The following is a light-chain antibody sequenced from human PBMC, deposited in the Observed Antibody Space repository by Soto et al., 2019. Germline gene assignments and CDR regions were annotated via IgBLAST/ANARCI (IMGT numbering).Light chain of an antibody. CDR2: DVS. Sequence: QSALTQPASVSGSPGQSITISCTGTSSDVGGYNYVSWYQQHPGKAPKLMIYDVSNRPSGDSNHFAGSKSGNTASLTISGLQAEDEADYYCSSYTSSSNYVFGTGTKLTVL. J-gene: IGLJ1*01. V-gene: IGLV2-14*01. CDR1: SSDVGGYNY. CDR3: SSYTSSSNYV.